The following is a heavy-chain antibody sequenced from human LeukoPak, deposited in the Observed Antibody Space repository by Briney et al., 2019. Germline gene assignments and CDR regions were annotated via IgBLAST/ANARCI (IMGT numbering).Heavy chain of an antibody. V-gene: IGHV3-30*18. Sequence: PGGSLRLSCAASGFTFSSYGMHWVRQAPGKGLEWVAVISYDGSNEYYADSVKGRFTISRDNSKNTLYLQMNSLRAEDTAVYYCAKDRDYAWMDVRGQGTTVTVSS. CDR3: AKDRDYAWMDV. D-gene: IGHD4-17*01. CDR2: ISYDGSNE. CDR1: GFTFSSYG. J-gene: IGHJ6*02.